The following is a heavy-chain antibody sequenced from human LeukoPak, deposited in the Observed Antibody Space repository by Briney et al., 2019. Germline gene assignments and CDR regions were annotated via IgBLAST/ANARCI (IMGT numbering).Heavy chain of an antibody. V-gene: IGHV3-49*03. D-gene: IGHD6-13*01. CDR3: TRYIAAAGIYFAY. Sequence: GRSLRLSCTASGFTFGDYAMSWFCQAPGKGLEWVGFIRSQAYGGTPDYAASVKGRFTISRDDSKSIAYLQMSSLKTEDTAVYYCTRYIAAAGIYFAYWGQGTLLTVSS. CDR2: IRSQAYGGTP. J-gene: IGHJ4*02. CDR1: GFTFGDYA.